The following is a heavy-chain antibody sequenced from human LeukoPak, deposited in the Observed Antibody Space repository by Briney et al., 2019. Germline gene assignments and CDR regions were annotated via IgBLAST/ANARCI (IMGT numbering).Heavy chain of an antibody. J-gene: IGHJ3*02. Sequence: SETLSLTCTVSGGSISSYYWSWIRQPAGKGLEWIGRIYTSGSTNYNPSLKSRVTMSVDTSKNQFSLKLSSVTAADTAVYYCARDGEPYGDYVSAFDIWGQGTMVTVSS. CDR2: IYTSGST. D-gene: IGHD4-17*01. V-gene: IGHV4-4*07. CDR3: ARDGEPYGDYVSAFDI. CDR1: GGSISSYY.